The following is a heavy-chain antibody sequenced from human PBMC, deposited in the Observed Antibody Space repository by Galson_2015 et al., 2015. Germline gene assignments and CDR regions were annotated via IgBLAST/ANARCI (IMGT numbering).Heavy chain of an antibody. Sequence: ETLSLTCAVSGGSISSRNWWSWVRQPPGKGLEWIGEIYHSGSTNYNPSLKSRVTISVDKSKNQFSLKLSSVTAADTAVYYCASGYSSGWPDAFDIWGQGTMVTVS. D-gene: IGHD6-19*01. CDR1: GGSISSRNW. CDR3: ASGYSSGWPDAFDI. V-gene: IGHV4-4*02. J-gene: IGHJ3*02. CDR2: IYHSGST.